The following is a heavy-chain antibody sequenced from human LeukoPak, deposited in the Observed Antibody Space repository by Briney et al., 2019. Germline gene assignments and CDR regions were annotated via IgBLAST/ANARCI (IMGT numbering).Heavy chain of an antibody. CDR1: GFTFSRHG. D-gene: IGHD3-3*01. CDR3: ARDRAWNYFDY. J-gene: IGHJ4*02. CDR2: ISNDGSRK. V-gene: IGHV3-30*03. Sequence: PGGSLRLSCAPSGFTFSRHGMHWVRQAPGKGLEWVAIISNDGSRKYYAHSVESRFTISRDNSKNTLYLQMDSLRAEDTAVYYCARDRAWNYFDYWGQGTLVTVSS.